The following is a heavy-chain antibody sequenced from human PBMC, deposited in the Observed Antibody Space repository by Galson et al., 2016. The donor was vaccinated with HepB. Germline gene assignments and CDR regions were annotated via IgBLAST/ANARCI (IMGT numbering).Heavy chain of an antibody. CDR2: IDWDDDK. Sequence: ALVKPTQTLTLTCTFSGFSLASSGMCVSWIRQPPGKALEWLARIDWDDDKHYSTSLKTRLTISKDTSKNQVVLAMTNMDPVDTATYYCARTLEGINSKDFDYWGQGTLVTVSS. D-gene: IGHD2/OR15-2a*01. CDR1: GFSLASSGMC. J-gene: IGHJ4*02. V-gene: IGHV2-70*11. CDR3: ARTLEGINSKDFDY.